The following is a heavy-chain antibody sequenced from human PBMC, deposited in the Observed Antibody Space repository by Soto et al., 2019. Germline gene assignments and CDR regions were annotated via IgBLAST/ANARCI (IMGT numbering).Heavy chain of an antibody. CDR3: ARSRSYYDFWSGYYYYYGMDV. Sequence: GESLKISCKGSGYSFTSYWIGWVRQMPGKGLEWMGIIYPGDSDTRYSPSFQGQVTISADQSISTAYLQWSSLKASDTAMYYCARSRSYYDFWSGYYYYYGMDVWGQGTTVTVSS. V-gene: IGHV5-51*01. D-gene: IGHD3-3*01. CDR1: GYSFTSYW. J-gene: IGHJ6*02. CDR2: IYPGDSDT.